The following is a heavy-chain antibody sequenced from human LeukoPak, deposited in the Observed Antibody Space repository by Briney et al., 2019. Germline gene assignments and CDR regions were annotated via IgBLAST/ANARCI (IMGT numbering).Heavy chain of an antibody. J-gene: IGHJ4*02. D-gene: IGHD2-2*01. CDR1: GYTFSNYA. V-gene: IGHV1-3*01. Sequence: ASVKVSCKASGYTFSNYAMHWVRQAPGQRLEWMGWINAGNGKTKYSQKFQGRVTITRDTSASTAYMELSSLRYEDTAVYYCAKDLEHCRNIICSNSAYWGQGTLVTVSS. CDR3: AKDLEHCRNIICSNSAY. CDR2: INAGNGKT.